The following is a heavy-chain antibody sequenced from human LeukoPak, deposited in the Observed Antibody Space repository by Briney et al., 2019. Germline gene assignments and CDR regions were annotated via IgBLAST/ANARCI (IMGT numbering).Heavy chain of an antibody. Sequence: PGGSLRLSCAASGFTFDDYAMHWVRQAPGKGLEWVSGISWNSGSIGYADSVKGRFTISRDNAKNSLYLQMNSLRAEDTALYYCAKEDTATSHDYYYGMDVWGQGTTVTVSS. CDR2: ISWNSGSI. D-gene: IGHD5-18*01. CDR1: GFTFDDYA. V-gene: IGHV3-9*01. J-gene: IGHJ6*02. CDR3: AKEDTATSHDYYYGMDV.